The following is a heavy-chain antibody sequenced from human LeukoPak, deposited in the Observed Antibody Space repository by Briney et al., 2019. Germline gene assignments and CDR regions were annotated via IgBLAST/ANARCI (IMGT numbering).Heavy chain of an antibody. CDR1: GFTVSNYY. J-gene: IGHJ2*01. CDR3: ARAPGWVGRFDV. Sequence: PGGSLRLSCAVSGFTVSNYYMTWVRQAPGKGLAWVSVIYGDGTTYYADSVKDRFIISRDNSKSTLYLQMNSLRAEDTAVYYCARAPGWVGRFDVWGRGTLVTVSS. D-gene: IGHD1-26*01. V-gene: IGHV3-66*01. CDR2: IYGDGTT.